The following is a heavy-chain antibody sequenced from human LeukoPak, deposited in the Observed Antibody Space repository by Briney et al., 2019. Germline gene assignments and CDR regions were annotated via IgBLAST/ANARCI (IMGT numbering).Heavy chain of an antibody. CDR1: GGSFSGYY. D-gene: IGHD6-13*01. J-gene: IGHJ3*02. V-gene: IGHV4-34*01. CDR2: INHSGST. CDR3: ARSYSSSWYSSFDI. Sequence: SETLSLTCAVYGGSFSGYYWSWIRQPPGKGLEWIGEINHSGSTNYNPSLKSRVTISVDTSRNQFSLRLSSVTAADTAVYYCARSYSSSWYSSFDIWGHGTMVTVSS.